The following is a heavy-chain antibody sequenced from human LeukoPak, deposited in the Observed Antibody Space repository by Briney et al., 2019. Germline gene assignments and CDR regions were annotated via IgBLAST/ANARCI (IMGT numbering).Heavy chain of an antibody. CDR1: GGSISSGGYY. CDR3: ARGYGGNSSGMDV. D-gene: IGHD4-23*01. V-gene: IGHV4-31*03. CDR2: IYYSGST. Sequence: SETLSLTCTVSGGSISSGGYYWSWIRQHPGKGLEWIGYIYYSGSTYHNPSLSGRVTISIDTSNNQFSLKLSSVTAADTAVYYCARGYGGNSSGMDVWGQGTTVSVSS. J-gene: IGHJ6*02.